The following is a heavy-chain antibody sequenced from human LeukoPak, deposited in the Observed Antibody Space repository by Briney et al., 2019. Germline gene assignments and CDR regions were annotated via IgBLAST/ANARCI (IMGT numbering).Heavy chain of an antibody. Sequence: HPGGSLRLSCAASGFTFSSYWMHWVRQAPGKGLVWVSRINIDGSSTSYADSVKGRFAISRDNAKNKLYLQMNSLRAEDTAVYYCARGGDSGSYCNYWGQGTLVTVSS. CDR3: ARGGDSGSYCNY. V-gene: IGHV3-74*01. CDR1: GFTFSSYW. J-gene: IGHJ4*02. D-gene: IGHD3-10*01. CDR2: INIDGSST.